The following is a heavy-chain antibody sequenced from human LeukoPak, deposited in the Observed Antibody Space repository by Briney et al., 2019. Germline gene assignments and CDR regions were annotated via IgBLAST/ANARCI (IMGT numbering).Heavy chain of an antibody. V-gene: IGHV4-34*01. Sequence: SETLSLTCAVYGGSLNGHYWSWIRQPPGKGLEWIGEGGDSGGTKFNPSLKSRVTISADTSKNQFSLKLSSVTAADTAVYYCARGHRSGNFDYWGQGTLVTVSS. J-gene: IGHJ4*02. CDR3: ARGHRSGNFDY. D-gene: IGHD6-19*01. CDR1: GGSLNGHY. CDR2: GGDSGGT.